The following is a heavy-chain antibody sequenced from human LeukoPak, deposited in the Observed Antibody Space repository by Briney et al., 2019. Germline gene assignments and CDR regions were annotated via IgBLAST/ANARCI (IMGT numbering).Heavy chain of an antibody. CDR2: VKGDEIST. D-gene: IGHD2-21*01. CDR3: ATGPYSAFEM. Sequence: GGSLRLSCAASGFTFTDFWMHSVRQAPGGGLVWVSRVKGDEISTLYADSVKGRFTISRDNAKNTLYLQMNSLRADDTALYYCATGPYSAFEMWGQGTMVTVSS. CDR1: GFTFTDFW. J-gene: IGHJ3*02. V-gene: IGHV3-74*01.